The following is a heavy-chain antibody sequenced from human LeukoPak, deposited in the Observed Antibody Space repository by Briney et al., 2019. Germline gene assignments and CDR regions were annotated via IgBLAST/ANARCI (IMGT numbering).Heavy chain of an antibody. J-gene: IGHJ4*02. D-gene: IGHD3-22*01. CDR2: IIPIFGTA. Sequence: GASVKVSCKASGGTFSSYAISWVRQAPGQGLEWMGWIIPIFGTANYAQKFQGRVTMTTDESTSTAYMELSSLRSEDTAVYYCASENYYDSSGSHHPHFDYWGQGTLVTVSS. CDR3: ASENYYDSSGSHHPHFDY. V-gene: IGHV1-69*05. CDR1: GGTFSSYA.